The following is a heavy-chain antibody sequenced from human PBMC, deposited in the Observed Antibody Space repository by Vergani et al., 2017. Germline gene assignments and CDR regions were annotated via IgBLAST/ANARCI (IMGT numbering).Heavy chain of an antibody. Sequence: QVQLQQWGAGLLKPSETLSLTCAVYGGSFSGYYWSWIRQPPGKGLEWIGEINHSGSTNYNPSLKSRVTISVDTSKNQFSLKLSSVTAADTAVYYCARGTQPPWGYYYYYYMDVWGKGP. V-gene: IGHV4-34*01. CDR1: GGSFSGYY. CDR2: INHSGST. J-gene: IGHJ6*03. D-gene: IGHD7-27*01. CDR3: ARGTQPPWGYYYYYYMDV.